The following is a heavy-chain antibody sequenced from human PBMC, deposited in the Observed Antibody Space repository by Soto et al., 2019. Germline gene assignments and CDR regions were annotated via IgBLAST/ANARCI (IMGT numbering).Heavy chain of an antibody. J-gene: IGHJ3*02. Sequence: QVQLQQWGAGLLKPSETLSLTCAVYGGSFSDNFWSWIRQPPGKGLEWIGEINHSRRTNYNPSLKSRVTISEDTSKNRFSLKLSSVTAADTAVYYCARVDRNGYTRDVFDIWGQGTMVTVSS. CDR1: GGSFSDNF. V-gene: IGHV4-34*02. CDR2: INHSRRT. D-gene: IGHD3-22*01. CDR3: ARVDRNGYTRDVFDI.